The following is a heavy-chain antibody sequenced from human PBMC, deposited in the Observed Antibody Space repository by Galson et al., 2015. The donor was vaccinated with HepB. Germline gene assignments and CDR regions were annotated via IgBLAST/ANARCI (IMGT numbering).Heavy chain of an antibody. V-gene: IGHV6-1*01. J-gene: IGHJ6*02. Sequence: CAISGDSVSSNSAAWHWIRQSPSRGLEWLGRTYYRSKWYNDYAVSVKSRITINPDTSKNQFSLQLNSVTPEDTAVYYCAKSDDYGDGYYYYGMDVWGQGTTVTVSS. D-gene: IGHD4-17*01. CDR1: GDSVSSNSAA. CDR2: TYYRSKWYN. CDR3: AKSDDYGDGYYYYGMDV.